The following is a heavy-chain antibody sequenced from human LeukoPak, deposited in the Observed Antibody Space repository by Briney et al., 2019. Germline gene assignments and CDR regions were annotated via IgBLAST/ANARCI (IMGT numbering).Heavy chain of an antibody. V-gene: IGHV4-4*02. D-gene: IGHD6-19*01. CDR2: IHHSGST. CDR3: ARQRSSGWSSDY. Sequence: PSGTLSLTCAVSGVSISSSNWWSRVRQPPGKGLEWIGEIHHSGSTNYNPSLKSRVTISVDKSKNQSSLKLSSVTAADTAVYYCARQRSSGWSSDYWGQGTLVTVSS. CDR1: GVSISSSNW. J-gene: IGHJ4*02.